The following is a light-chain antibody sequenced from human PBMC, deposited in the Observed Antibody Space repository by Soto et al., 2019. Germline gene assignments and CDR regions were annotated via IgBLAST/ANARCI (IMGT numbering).Light chain of an antibody. J-gene: IGLJ2*01. V-gene: IGLV1-44*01. CDR2: TNN. CDR3: AALDDSLNAVV. CDR1: TSNLGGNT. Sequence: QSVLTQPPSVSGTPGHKVSISCSGSTSNLGGNTVNWYQQLPGTAPKLLIYTNNQRPSGVPDRFSGSKSGTSASLAISGLRSEDEADFYCAALDDSLNAVVFGGGTKLTVL.